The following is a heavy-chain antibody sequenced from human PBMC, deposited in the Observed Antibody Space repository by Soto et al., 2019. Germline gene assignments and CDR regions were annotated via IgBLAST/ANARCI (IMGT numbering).Heavy chain of an antibody. CDR1: GDSVTNGFY. D-gene: IGHD3-22*01. CDR2: VYPSGNT. V-gene: IGHV4-38-2*01. CDR3: ARGGAMIVVVPGPFDY. Sequence: KPSETLSLTCGVSGDSVTNGFYWAWIRQAPGKGLEWIGSVYPSGNTYYNPSLKSRVTISVDTSKNQFSLKLSSVTAADTAVYYCARGGAMIVVVPGPFDYWGQGTLVTVSS. J-gene: IGHJ4*02.